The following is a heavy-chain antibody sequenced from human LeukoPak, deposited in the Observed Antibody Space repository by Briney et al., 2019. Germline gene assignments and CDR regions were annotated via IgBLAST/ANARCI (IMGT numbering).Heavy chain of an antibody. J-gene: IGHJ4*02. V-gene: IGHV4-59*01. CDR3: VRVVALGAAGYYFDY. D-gene: IGHD6-13*01. CDR1: GGSISSYY. Sequence: SETLSLTCTVSGGSISSYYWSWIRQPPGKGLEWIGYIYYSGSTNYNPSLKSRVTISVDTSKNQFSLKLTSVSAADTAVYYCVRVVALGAAGYYFDYWGQGSLVTVSS. CDR2: IYYSGST.